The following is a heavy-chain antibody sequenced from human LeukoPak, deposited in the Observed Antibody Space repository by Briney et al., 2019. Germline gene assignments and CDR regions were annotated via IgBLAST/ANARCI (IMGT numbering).Heavy chain of an antibody. Sequence: SVKVSCKASGGTFTSYAISWVRQAPGQGLEWMGRIIPIFGTANYAQKFQGRVTITTDESTSTAYMELSSLRSEDTAVYYCARGYSSGWHGGVDYWGQGTLVTVSS. CDR3: ARGYSSGWHGGVDY. V-gene: IGHV1-69*05. D-gene: IGHD6-19*01. CDR2: IIPIFGTA. J-gene: IGHJ4*02. CDR1: GGTFTSYA.